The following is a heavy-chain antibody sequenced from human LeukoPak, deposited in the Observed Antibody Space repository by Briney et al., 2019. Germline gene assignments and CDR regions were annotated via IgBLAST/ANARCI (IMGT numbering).Heavy chain of an antibody. Sequence: GGSLRLSCTTSGFTFGDYALSWFRQAPGKGLEWVGFIRSEAYGGTTEYAASVKGRFTISRDDSKNTLYLQMNSLKTEDTAVYYCTTPGSYYPYFDYWGQGTLVTVSS. CDR1: GFTFGDYA. D-gene: IGHD1-26*01. CDR2: IRSEAYGGTT. J-gene: IGHJ4*02. V-gene: IGHV3-49*03. CDR3: TTPGSYYPYFDY.